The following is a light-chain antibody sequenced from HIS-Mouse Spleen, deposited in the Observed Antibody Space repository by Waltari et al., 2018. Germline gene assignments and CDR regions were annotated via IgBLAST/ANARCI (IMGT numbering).Light chain of an antibody. J-gene: IGLJ3*02. Sequence: QSALTQPASVSGSPGQSITISCTGTSSDVGSYNLVPWYQQHPGKAPKLMSYEGSKRPSGVSNRFSGSKSGNTASLTISGLQAEDEVDYYCCSYAGSSTWVFGGGTKLTVL. CDR2: EGS. CDR1: SSDVGSYNL. CDR3: CSYAGSSTWV. V-gene: IGLV2-23*01.